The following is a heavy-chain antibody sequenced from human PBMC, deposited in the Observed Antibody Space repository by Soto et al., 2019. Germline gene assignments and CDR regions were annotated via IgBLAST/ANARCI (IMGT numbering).Heavy chain of an antibody. J-gene: IGHJ4*02. CDR2: IYSSGST. CDR1: GGSISSGGYY. CDR3: ARDGDGSGYFLDF. D-gene: IGHD3-22*01. V-gene: IGHV4-31*03. Sequence: QVQLQESGPGLVKPSQTLSLICTVSGGSISSGGYYWSWIRQHPGKGLEWIGYIYSSGSTYYNPSLKRRLTISLDTSKNHFSLNLSSVAAADTAVYYCARDGDGSGYFLDFWGQGTLVTVSS.